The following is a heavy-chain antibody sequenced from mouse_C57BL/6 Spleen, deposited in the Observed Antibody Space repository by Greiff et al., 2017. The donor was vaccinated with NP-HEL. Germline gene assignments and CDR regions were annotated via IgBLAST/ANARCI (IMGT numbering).Heavy chain of an antibody. Sequence: VQLQQPGAELVKPGASVKMSCKASGYTFTSYWITWVKQRPGQGLEWIGDIYPGSGSTNDNEKFKSKATLTVDTSSSTAYMQLSSLTSEDSAVYYCARGRGWDGCMDYWGQGTSVTVSS. CDR3: ARGRGWDGCMDY. J-gene: IGHJ4*01. CDR2: IYPGSGST. D-gene: IGHD4-1*01. CDR1: GYTFTSYW. V-gene: IGHV1-55*01.